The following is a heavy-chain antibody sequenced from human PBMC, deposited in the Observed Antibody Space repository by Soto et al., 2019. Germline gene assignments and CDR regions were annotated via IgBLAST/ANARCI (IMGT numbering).Heavy chain of an antibody. V-gene: IGHV3-23*01. CDR2: ISGSGGST. J-gene: IGHJ4*02. Sequence: VGSLRLSCAASGFTFSSYAMSWVRQAPGKGLEWVSAISGSGGSTYYADSVKGRFTISRDNSKNTLYLQMNSLRAEDTAVYYCAKDGLGFGELPYSDYWGQGTLVTVSS. D-gene: IGHD3-10*01. CDR3: AKDGLGFGELPYSDY. CDR1: GFTFSSYA.